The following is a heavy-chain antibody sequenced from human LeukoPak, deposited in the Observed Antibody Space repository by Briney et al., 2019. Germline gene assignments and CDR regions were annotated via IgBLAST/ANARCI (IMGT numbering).Heavy chain of an antibody. J-gene: IGHJ6*02. V-gene: IGHV3-74*01. CDR2: INSDGSST. CDR1: GFTFSSYW. D-gene: IGHD4-11*01. Sequence: PGGSLRLSCAASGFTFSSYWMHWVRQAPGKGLVWVSCINSDGSSTSYADSVKGRFTISRDNAKNTLYLQMNSLRAEDTAVYYCAREYSNRIPGSFGYYYYGMDVWGQGTTVTVSS. CDR3: AREYSNRIPGSFGYYYYGMDV.